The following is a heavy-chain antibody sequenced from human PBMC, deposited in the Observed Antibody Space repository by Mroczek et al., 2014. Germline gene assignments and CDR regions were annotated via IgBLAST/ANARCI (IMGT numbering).Heavy chain of an antibody. CDR1: GFTFSSYA. CDR3: ARVGVGRDIVVVPAAPRAGHDAFDI. J-gene: IGHJ3*02. Sequence: ELGGGLGPAWGGPLRLSCAASGFTFSSYAMHWVRQAPGKGLEWVAVISYDGSNKYYADSVKGRFTISRDNSKNTLYLQMNSLRAEDTAVYYCARVGVGRDIVVVPAAPRAGHDAFDIWGQGTMVTVSS. D-gene: IGHD2-2*01. V-gene: IGHV3-30-3*01. CDR2: ISYDGSNK.